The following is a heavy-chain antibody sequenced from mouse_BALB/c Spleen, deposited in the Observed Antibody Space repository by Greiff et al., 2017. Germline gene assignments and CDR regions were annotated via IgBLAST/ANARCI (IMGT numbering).Heavy chain of an antibody. D-gene: IGHD2-12*01. CDR2: INPGSGGT. J-gene: IGHJ4*01. CDR3: ARGGDSYAPLDY. Sequence: VQLQQSGAELVRPGTSVKVSCKASGYAFTNYLIEWVKQRPGQGLEWIGVINPGSGGTNYNEKFKGKATLTADKSSSTSYMQLSSLTSDDSAVYFCARGGDSYAPLDYWGQGTSVTVSS. CDR1: GYAFTNYL. V-gene: IGHV1-54*01.